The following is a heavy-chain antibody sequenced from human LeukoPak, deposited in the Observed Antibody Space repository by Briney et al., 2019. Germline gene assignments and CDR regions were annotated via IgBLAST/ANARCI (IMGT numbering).Heavy chain of an antibody. Sequence: ASVKVSCKASGYTFTSYGISWVRQAPGQGLGWMGWISAYNGNTNYAQKLQGRVTMTTDTSTSTAYMELRSLRSDDTAVYYCARDQSLGYCSSTSCYNLDYWGQGTLVTVSS. D-gene: IGHD2-2*02. CDR1: GYTFTSYG. J-gene: IGHJ4*02. CDR3: ARDQSLGYCSSTSCYNLDY. CDR2: ISAYNGNT. V-gene: IGHV1-18*01.